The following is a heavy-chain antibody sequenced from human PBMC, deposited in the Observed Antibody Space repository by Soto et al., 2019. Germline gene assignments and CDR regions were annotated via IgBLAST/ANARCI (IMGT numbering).Heavy chain of an antibody. D-gene: IGHD4-17*01. CDR3: AREGQSTVASTEHYFDY. V-gene: IGHV4-30-2*01. CDR2: IYHSGST. CDR1: GGSISSGGYS. Sequence: SETLSLTCPVSGGSISSGGYSWSWIRQPPGKGLEWIGYIYHSGSTYYNPSLKSRVTISVDRSKNQFSLKLSSVTAADTAVYYCAREGQSTVASTEHYFDYWGQGTPVTVSS. J-gene: IGHJ4*02.